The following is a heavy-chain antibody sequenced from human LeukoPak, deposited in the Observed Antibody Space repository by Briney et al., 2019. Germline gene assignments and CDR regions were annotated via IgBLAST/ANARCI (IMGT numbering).Heavy chain of an antibody. Sequence: GGSLRLSCIASGLTFHRAGMHWVRQAPGKGLEWMAVISYDGNNKYYADSVKGRFTISRDNSKNTLYLQMNSLRAEDTAVYYCATGYCSGGSCYSGQGDYWGQGTLVTVSS. CDR1: GLTFHRAG. J-gene: IGHJ4*02. V-gene: IGHV3-30*19. CDR3: ATGYCSGGSCYSGQGDY. CDR2: ISYDGNNK. D-gene: IGHD2-15*01.